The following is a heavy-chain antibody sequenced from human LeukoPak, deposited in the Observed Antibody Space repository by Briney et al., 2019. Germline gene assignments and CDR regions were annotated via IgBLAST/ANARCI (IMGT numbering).Heavy chain of an antibody. CDR2: ISSSGSTI. V-gene: IGHV3-11*01. CDR1: GFTFSDYY. Sequence: PGGSLRLSCAASGFTFSDYYMSWIRQAPGKGLEWVSYISSSGSTIYYADSVKGRFTISRDNSKNTLYLQMNSLRAEDTAVYYCAKDRSLVRPQYFQHWGQGTLVTVSS. CDR3: AKDRSLVRPQYFQH. J-gene: IGHJ1*01. D-gene: IGHD6-13*01.